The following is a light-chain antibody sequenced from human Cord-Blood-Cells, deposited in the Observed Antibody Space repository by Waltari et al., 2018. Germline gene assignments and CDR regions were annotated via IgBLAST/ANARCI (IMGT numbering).Light chain of an antibody. Sequence: QSALTQPPSVSGSPRQSITISCTGTSSAVGCYTLVSWYQQHPGKAPKLMIYEGSKRPSGVSNRFSGSKSGNTASLTISGLQAEDEADYYCCSYAGSSTWVFGGGTKLTVL. J-gene: IGLJ3*02. CDR1: SSAVGCYTL. CDR2: EGS. CDR3: CSYAGSSTWV. V-gene: IGLV2-23*01.